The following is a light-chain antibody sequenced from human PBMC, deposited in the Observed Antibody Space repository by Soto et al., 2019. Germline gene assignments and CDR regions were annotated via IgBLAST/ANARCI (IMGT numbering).Light chain of an antibody. CDR2: NNN. V-gene: IGLV1-44*01. J-gene: IGLJ2*01. CDR3: ATWDDDLYTPI. CDR1: SSNIGSNT. Sequence: QSVLTQPPSASGTPGQRVTISCSGSSSNIGSNTVNWYQQLPGTAPKLLIYNNNQRPSGVPDRFSGSKSGTSASLAISGLQSEDEADYYCATWDDDLYTPIIGGGTKLTVL.